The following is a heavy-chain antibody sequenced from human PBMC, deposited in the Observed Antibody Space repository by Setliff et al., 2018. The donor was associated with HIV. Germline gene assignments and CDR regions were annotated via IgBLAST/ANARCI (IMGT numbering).Heavy chain of an antibody. CDR2: ISPTGNT. V-gene: IGHV4-59*03. J-gene: IGHJ4*02. CDR3: AKSSPSTGYISDH. CDR1: GASISSYY. Sequence: SETLSLTCSVSGASISSYYWSWIRQPPGKGLEWIGYISPTGNTNYNPSLKSRVTISTDTSKNQFSLNVRSVTAADTAVYFCAKSSPSTGYISDHCGQGTLVTVS. D-gene: IGHD5-12*01.